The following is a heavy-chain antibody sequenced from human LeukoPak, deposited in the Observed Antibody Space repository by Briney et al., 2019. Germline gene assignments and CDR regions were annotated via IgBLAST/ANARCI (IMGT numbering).Heavy chain of an antibody. CDR2: ISGSGDSR. J-gene: IGHJ4*02. Sequence: GGSLRLSCAASGFTFKNYAMSWVRQAPGKGLEWVSGISGSGDSRYYADSVKGRFTISRDNSKNTFYMQMNSLKTEDTAVYYCTTSSSAWSGYPGVDYWGQGTLVTVSS. V-gene: IGHV3-23*01. CDR1: GFTFKNYA. CDR3: TTSSSAWSGYPGVDY. D-gene: IGHD3-3*01.